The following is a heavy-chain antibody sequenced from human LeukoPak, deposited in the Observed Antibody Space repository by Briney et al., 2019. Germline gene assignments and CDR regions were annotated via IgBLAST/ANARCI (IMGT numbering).Heavy chain of an antibody. V-gene: IGHV3-74*01. J-gene: IGHJ4*02. CDR3: ARDVYSSGYYHFDY. D-gene: IGHD3-22*01. Sequence: GGSLRFSCAASGFTFSSYWMHWVRQAPGKGLVWVSRINSDGSSTSYADSVKGRFTISRDNAKNTLYLQMNSLRAEDTAVYYCARDVYSSGYYHFDYWGQGTLVTVSS. CDR1: GFTFSSYW. CDR2: INSDGSST.